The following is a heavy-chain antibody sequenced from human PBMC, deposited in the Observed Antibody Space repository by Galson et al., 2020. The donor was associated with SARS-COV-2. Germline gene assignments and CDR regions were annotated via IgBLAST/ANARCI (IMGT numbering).Heavy chain of an antibody. V-gene: IGHV4-34*01. Sequence: SETLSLTCAVYGGSFSGYYWSWIRQPPGKGLDWIGEINHSGRTNYNPSLKSRVTISVDTSKNQFSLKLSSVTAADTAVYYCARDLAVYCSSTSCYRAGDAFDIWGQGTMVTVSS. CDR2: INHSGRT. CDR1: GGSFSGYY. D-gene: IGHD2-2*02. J-gene: IGHJ3*02. CDR3: ARDLAVYCSSTSCYRAGDAFDI.